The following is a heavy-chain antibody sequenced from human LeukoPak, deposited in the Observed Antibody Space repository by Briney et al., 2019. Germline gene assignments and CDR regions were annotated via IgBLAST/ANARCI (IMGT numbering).Heavy chain of an antibody. D-gene: IGHD3-9*01. J-gene: IGHJ4*02. Sequence: SETLSLTCTVSGGSISSSSYYWGWIRQPPGKGLEWIGEINHSGSTNYNPSLKSRVTISVDTSKNQFSLKLSSVTAADTAVYYCARCAIFFDYWGQGTLVTVSS. V-gene: IGHV4-39*07. CDR2: INHSGST. CDR3: ARCAIFFDY. CDR1: GGSISSSSYY.